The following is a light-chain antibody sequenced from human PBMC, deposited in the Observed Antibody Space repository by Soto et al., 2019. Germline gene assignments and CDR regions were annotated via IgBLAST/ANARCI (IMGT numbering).Light chain of an antibody. V-gene: IGKV2-28*01. CDR3: MQALQTPIT. CDR1: QSLLHSNGYNY. CDR2: LGS. J-gene: IGKJ5*01. Sequence: DIVMIQSPLSLPVTPGEPASISCRSSQSLLHSNGYNYLDWYLQKAGQSPQLLIYLGSNRASGVPDRFSGSGSGTDFTLKISRVEAEDVGVYYCMQALQTPITFGPGTRLEMK.